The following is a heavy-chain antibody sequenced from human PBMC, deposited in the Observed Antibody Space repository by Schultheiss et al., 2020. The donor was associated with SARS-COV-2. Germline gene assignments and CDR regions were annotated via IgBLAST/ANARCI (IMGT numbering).Heavy chain of an antibody. D-gene: IGHD3-3*01. V-gene: IGHV4-59*08. J-gene: IGHJ4*02. CDR2: IYYSGST. Sequence: SETLSLTCVVNGGSFNDYYWSWIRQPPGKGLEWIGYIYYSGSTNYKSSLKSRVTISVDTSKNQFSLKLSSVTAADTAVYYCARGDYYDFWSGYHYYFDYWGQGTLVTVSS. CDR3: ARGDYYDFWSGYHYYFDY. CDR1: GGSFNDYY.